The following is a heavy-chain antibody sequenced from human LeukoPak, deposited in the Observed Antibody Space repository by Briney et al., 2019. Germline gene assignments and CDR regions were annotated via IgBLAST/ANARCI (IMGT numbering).Heavy chain of an antibody. CDR1: GFTISSYA. V-gene: IGHV3-23*01. J-gene: IGHJ6*02. CDR2: ISGSGGST. Sequence: GGSLRLSCAASGFTISSYAMSWVRQAPGKGLEWVSAISGSGGSTYYADSVKGRFTISRDNSKNTLYLQMNSLRAEDTAVYYCAKAYSGSYLRLIYYGMDVWGQRTTVTVSS. D-gene: IGHD1-26*01. CDR3: AKAYSGSYLRLIYYGMDV.